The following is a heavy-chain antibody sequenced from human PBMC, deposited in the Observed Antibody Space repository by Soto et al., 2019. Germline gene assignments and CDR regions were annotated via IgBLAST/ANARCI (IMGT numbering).Heavy chain of an antibody. CDR2: IIPIFGTA. D-gene: IGHD3-22*01. J-gene: IGHJ6*02. CDR1: GGTFSSYA. V-gene: IGHV1-69*13. CDR3: AADMIVVVNSDDYYYGMDV. Sequence: SVKVSCKASGGTFSSYAISWVRQAPGQGLEWMGGIIPIFGTANYAQKFQGRVTITADESTSTAYMELSSLRSEDTAVYYCAADMIVVVNSDDYYYGMDVWGQGTTVTVAS.